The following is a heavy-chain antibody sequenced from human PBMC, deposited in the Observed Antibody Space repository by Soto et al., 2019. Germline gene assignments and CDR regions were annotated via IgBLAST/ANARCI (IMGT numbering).Heavy chain of an antibody. CDR2: IGTAGDT. J-gene: IGHJ3*02. CDR3: VRLGAGHAFHN. D-gene: IGHD3-16*01. V-gene: IGHV3-13*01. Sequence: EVQLVESGGGLVQPGGSLRLSCAPSGLTFSNYDIHWVRQAPGKGLEWVSAIGTAGDTYYSGSVKGRFTISRENAKNSVYLQMNSLRAGEPAVYYCVRLGAGHAFHNCGQGTMVTVSS. CDR1: GLTFSNYD.